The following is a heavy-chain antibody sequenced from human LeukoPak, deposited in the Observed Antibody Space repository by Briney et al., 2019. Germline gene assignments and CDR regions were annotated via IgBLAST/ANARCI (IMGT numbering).Heavy chain of an antibody. Sequence: SETLSLTCTVSGGSISSSRYYWGWIRQPPGKGLEWIGSIYYSGSTYYNPSLKSRVTISVDTSKNQFSLKLSSVTAADTAVYYCARQTRDGYFGYWGQGTLVTVSS. CDR1: GGSISSSRYY. D-gene: IGHD5-24*01. CDR2: IYYSGST. J-gene: IGHJ4*02. CDR3: ARQTRDGYFGY. V-gene: IGHV4-39*01.